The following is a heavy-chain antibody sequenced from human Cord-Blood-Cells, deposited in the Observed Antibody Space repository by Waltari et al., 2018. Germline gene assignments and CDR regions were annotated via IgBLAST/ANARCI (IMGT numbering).Heavy chain of an antibody. D-gene: IGHD6-19*01. J-gene: IGHJ6*02. CDR2: INAGNGNT. V-gene: IGHV1-3*01. CDR1: GYTFTGYA. Sequence: QVQLVQSGAEVKKPGASVKVSCKASGYTFTGYAMHWVRPAPGQRLEWMGWINAGNGNTKYSQKFQGRVTITRDTFASTAYMELSSLRSEDTAVYYCARAQKKSFGAVAAGMDVWGQGTTVTVSS. CDR3: ARAQKKSFGAVAAGMDV.